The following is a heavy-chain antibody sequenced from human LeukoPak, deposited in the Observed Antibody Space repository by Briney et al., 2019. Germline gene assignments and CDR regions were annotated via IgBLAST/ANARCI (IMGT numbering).Heavy chain of an antibody. D-gene: IGHD4-17*01. CDR3: ARETGRYDYGLFDY. Sequence: GXXRLSCAASGFPVSSNYMSWVRQAPGKGLEWVSVIYSGGSTYYAYSMKGRFTISRDNSKNTLYLQMDSLRAEDTAVYYCARETGRYDYGLFDYWGQGTLVTVSS. CDR1: GFPVSSNY. J-gene: IGHJ4*02. V-gene: IGHV3-66*01. CDR2: IYSGGST.